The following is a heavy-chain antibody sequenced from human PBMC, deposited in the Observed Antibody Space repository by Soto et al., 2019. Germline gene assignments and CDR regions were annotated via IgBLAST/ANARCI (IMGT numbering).Heavy chain of an antibody. CDR2: IYYSGST. Sequence: KGLEWIGYIYYSGSTNYNPSLKSRVTISVYTSKNQFSLNLSSVTAAYTAVYYCAIDSAKGSRVYYSGMAVRGNGTTVTV. V-gene: IGHV4-59*01. CDR3: AIDSAKGSRVYYSGMAV. J-gene: IGHJ6*04.